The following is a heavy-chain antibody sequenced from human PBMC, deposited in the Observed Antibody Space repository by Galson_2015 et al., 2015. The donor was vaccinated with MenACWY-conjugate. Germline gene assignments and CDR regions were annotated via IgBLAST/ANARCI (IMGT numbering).Heavy chain of an antibody. V-gene: IGHV3-30*18. D-gene: IGHD2-21*02. Sequence: ISYDGSNKYYADSVKGRFTISRDNSKNTLYLQMNSLRAEDTAVYYCAKARRGRVVVTATTDYWGQGTLVTVSS. CDR2: ISYDGSNK. CDR3: AKARRGRVVVTATTDY. J-gene: IGHJ4*02.